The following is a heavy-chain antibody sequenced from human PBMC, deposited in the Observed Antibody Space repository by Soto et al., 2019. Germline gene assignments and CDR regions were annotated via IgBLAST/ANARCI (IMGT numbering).Heavy chain of an antibody. V-gene: IGHV4-59*08. CDR3: ARLGGYYQAFDQ. Sequence: SETLSLTCSVSGSPISSYYWGWFRLPPGQGLQWVGYIYYTGTTSYNLSLKGRVTVSLDTSKKQFSLKLRSVTAADTAVYFCARLGGYYQAFDQWGQGALVTVSS. J-gene: IGHJ4*01. CDR2: IYYTGTT. D-gene: IGHD3-22*01. CDR1: GSPISSYY.